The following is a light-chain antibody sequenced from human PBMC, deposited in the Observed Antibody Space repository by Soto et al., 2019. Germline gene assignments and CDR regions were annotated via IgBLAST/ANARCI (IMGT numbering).Light chain of an antibody. V-gene: IGKV3-20*01. CDR2: GAS. Sequence: EIVLTQSPGTLSLSPGERATLSCRASQSVDSNYLAWYQQKPGQAPRLLIYGASSRANGIPDRFSGSGSGTDLSLTISRLEPEDFAVYYCQQYGRSPRTFGQGTKVETK. CDR1: QSVDSNY. CDR3: QQYGRSPRT. J-gene: IGKJ1*01.